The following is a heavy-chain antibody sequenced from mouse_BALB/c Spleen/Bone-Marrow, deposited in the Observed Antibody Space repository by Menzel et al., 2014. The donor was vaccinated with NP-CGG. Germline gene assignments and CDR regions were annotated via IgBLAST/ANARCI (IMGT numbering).Heavy chain of an antibody. V-gene: IGHV7-3*02. Sequence: DVKLVESGGGLVQPGGSLRLSCATSGFTFTDYYTSWVRQPPGKALVWLGFIRNKANGYTTEYSASVKGRFTISRDSSQSILYLQMNTLRAEDSATYCCARDRAARATGYYFDYWGQGTTLTVSS. CDR3: ARDRAARATGYYFDY. J-gene: IGHJ2*01. D-gene: IGHD3-1*01. CDR2: IRNKANGYTT. CDR1: GFTFTDYY.